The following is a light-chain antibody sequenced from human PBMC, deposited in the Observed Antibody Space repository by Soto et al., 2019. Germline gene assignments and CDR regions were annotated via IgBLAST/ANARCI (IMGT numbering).Light chain of an antibody. Sequence: DIVMTQSPLSLPVTPGEPASISCRSSQSLLHSNGYNYLDWYLQKPGQSPQLLIYLGSNRASGVPDRFSGSGSGTEFTLTISSLQSEDFAVYYCQQYNNWLTWTFGQGTKVDSK. CDR1: QSLLHSNGYNY. V-gene: IGKV2-28*01. J-gene: IGKJ1*01. CDR3: QQYNNWLTWT. CDR2: LGS.